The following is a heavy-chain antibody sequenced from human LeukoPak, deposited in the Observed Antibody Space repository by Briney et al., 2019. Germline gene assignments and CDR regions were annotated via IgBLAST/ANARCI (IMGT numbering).Heavy chain of an antibody. D-gene: IGHD3-16*01. CDR2: IWYDGSNK. CDR3: ARDILGAGYYYGMDV. J-gene: IGHJ6*02. CDR1: GFTFSSYG. V-gene: IGHV3-33*01. Sequence: PGRSLRLSCAASGFTFSSYGMHWVRQAPGKGLEWVAVIWYDGSNKYYADPVKGRFTISRDNSKNTLYLQMNSLRAEDTAVYYCARDILGAGYYYGMDVWGQGTTVTVSS.